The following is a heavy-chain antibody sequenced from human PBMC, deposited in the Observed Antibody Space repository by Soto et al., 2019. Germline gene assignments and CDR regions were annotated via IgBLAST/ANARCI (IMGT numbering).Heavy chain of an antibody. CDR2: IYPGDSDT. CDR3: ATRYCSGGSCYSSLIDAFDI. CDR1: GYSFTSYW. J-gene: IGHJ3*02. Sequence: GESLKISCKGSGYSFTSYWIGWVRQMPGKGLEWMGIIYPGDSDTRYSPSFQGQVTISADKSISTAYLQWSSLKASDTAMYYCATRYCSGGSCYSSLIDAFDIWGQGTMVTVSS. D-gene: IGHD2-15*01. V-gene: IGHV5-51*01.